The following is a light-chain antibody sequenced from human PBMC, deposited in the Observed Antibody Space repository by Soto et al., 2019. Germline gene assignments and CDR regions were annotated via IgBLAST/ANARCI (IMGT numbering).Light chain of an antibody. V-gene: IGKV3-11*01. CDR2: DAS. Sequence: EIVLTQSPGTLSLSPGERATLSCRASQSCSSYLAFYQQKPGQAPRLLIYDASNRATGIPARFSGSGSGIDFTLTISSLEPEDFAVYYCQQRSNWPITFGQGTRLEIK. CDR3: QQRSNWPIT. J-gene: IGKJ5*01. CDR1: QSCSSY.